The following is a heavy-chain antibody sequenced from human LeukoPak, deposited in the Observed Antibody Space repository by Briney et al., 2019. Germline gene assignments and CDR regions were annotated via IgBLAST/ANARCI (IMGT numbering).Heavy chain of an antibody. J-gene: IGHJ4*02. V-gene: IGHV3-23*05. Sequence: GGSLRLSCAASGFTFSNAWMNWVRQAPGKGLEWVSTFKTKYNQVYYAESVRGRFTISTDNSKKTVYLQMNSLRAEDTALYYCAGSVPDYTRFDYWGQGALVTVSS. CDR2: FKTKYNQV. D-gene: IGHD4-11*01. CDR1: GFTFSNAW. CDR3: AGSVPDYTRFDY.